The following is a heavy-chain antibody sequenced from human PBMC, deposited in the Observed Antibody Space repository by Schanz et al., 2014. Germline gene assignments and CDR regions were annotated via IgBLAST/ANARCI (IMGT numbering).Heavy chain of an antibody. CDR1: GFTFGGYA. V-gene: IGHV3-30-3*01. D-gene: IGHD3-10*01. CDR2: ISYDGSTK. Sequence: QVQLLESGGGVVQPGRSLRLSCAVSGFTFGGYALHWVRQAPGKGLEWVAVISYDGSTKYYADSVKGRFTISRDNSKDTLYLQMSGLTPEDTAVYYCARGPIPIQGVPMDFWGQGTLVTVSS. CDR3: ARGPIPIQGVPMDF. J-gene: IGHJ4*02.